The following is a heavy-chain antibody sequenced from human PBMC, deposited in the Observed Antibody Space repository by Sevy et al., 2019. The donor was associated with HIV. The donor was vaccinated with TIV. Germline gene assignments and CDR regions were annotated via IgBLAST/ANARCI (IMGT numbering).Heavy chain of an antibody. V-gene: IGHV3-15*01. CDR2: IKSKTDGGTT. CDR1: GFTFSNAW. D-gene: IGHD2-15*01. CDR3: TTDFSVCSGGSCYPNWFDP. Sequence: GGSLRLSCAASGFTFSNAWMSWVRQAPGKGLEWVGRIKSKTDGGTTDYAEPVKGRFTIPRDDSKNTLYLQTNSLKTDDTAVYYCTTDFSVCSGGSCYPNWFDPWGQGTLVTVSS. J-gene: IGHJ5*02.